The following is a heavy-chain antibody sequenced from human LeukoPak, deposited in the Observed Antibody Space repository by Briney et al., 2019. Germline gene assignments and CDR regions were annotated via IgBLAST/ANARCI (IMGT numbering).Heavy chain of an antibody. CDR1: GYTFTGYY. Sequence: ASVRASCKASGYTFTGYYMHWVRQAPGQGLEWLGRINPKTGGSNYAQNFQGRVTMTSDTSTTTAYMELGSLNSDDTAVYYCTTLVSGINYWGQGTLVTVSS. V-gene: IGHV1-2*06. CDR3: TTLVSGINY. J-gene: IGHJ4*02. CDR2: INPKTGGS. D-gene: IGHD1-20*01.